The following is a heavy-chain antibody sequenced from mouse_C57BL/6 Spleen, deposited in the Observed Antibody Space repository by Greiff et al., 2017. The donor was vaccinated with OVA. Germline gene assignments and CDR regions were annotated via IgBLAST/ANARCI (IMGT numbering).Heavy chain of an antibody. CDR1: GYTFTSYW. Sequence: QVQLQQPGAELVRPGSSVKLSCKASGYTFTSYWMHWVKQRPIQGLEWIGNIDPSDSETHYNQKFKDKATLTVDKSSSTAYMQLSSLTSEDSAVYYCARPYYDYGNGYFDYWGQGTTLTVSS. D-gene: IGHD2-1*01. CDR3: ARPYYDYGNGYFDY. CDR2: IDPSDSET. V-gene: IGHV1-52*01. J-gene: IGHJ2*01.